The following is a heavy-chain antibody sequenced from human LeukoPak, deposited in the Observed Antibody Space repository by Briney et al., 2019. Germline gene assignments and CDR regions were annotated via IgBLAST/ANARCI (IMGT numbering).Heavy chain of an antibody. J-gene: IGHJ4*02. CDR1: GDSVSSNSAA. Sequence: SQTLSLTCAISGDSVSSNSAAWNWTRQSPSRGLEWLGRTYYRSKWYNEYAVSVKSRITINADTSKNQFSLQLNSVTPEDTAIYYCARDEYSSFDYWGQGTLVTVSS. CDR2: TYYRSKWYN. D-gene: IGHD6-19*01. V-gene: IGHV6-1*01. CDR3: ARDEYSSFDY.